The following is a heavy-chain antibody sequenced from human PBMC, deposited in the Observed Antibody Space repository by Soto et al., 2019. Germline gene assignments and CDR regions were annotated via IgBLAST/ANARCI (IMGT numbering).Heavy chain of an antibody. CDR2: IWYDGSNK. V-gene: IGHV3-33*01. CDR1: GFSFSSYG. J-gene: IGHJ4*02. CDR3: AGADSSGWYYFDY. Sequence: QVQLVESGGGVVQPGRSLRLSCAASGFSFSSYGMHWVRQAPGKGLEWVAVIWYDGSNKYYADSVKGRFTISRDNSKNTLYLQMNSLRAEDTAVYYCAGADSSGWYYFDYGGQGTLVTVSS. D-gene: IGHD6-19*01.